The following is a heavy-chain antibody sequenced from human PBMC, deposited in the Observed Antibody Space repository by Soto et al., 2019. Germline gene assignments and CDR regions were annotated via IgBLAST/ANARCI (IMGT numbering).Heavy chain of an antibody. V-gene: IGHV4-39*01. CDR1: GGSISSSSYY. J-gene: IGHJ6*02. Sequence: PSETLSLTCTVSGGSISSSSYYWGWIRQPPGKGLEWIGSIYYSGSTYYNPSLKSRVTISVDTSKNQFSLKLSSVTAADTAVYYCARHNTIFVGHKYYYYGMDGWGQGNTVTFSS. CDR2: IYYSGST. CDR3: ARHNTIFVGHKYYYYGMDG. D-gene: IGHD3-3*01.